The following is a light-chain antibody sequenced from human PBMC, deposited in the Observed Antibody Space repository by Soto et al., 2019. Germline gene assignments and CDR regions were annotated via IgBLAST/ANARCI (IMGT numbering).Light chain of an antibody. V-gene: IGKV3-11*01. CDR3: QQRSNWPPV. CDR1: QSVSTY. Sequence: EIVLTQSPATLSLSPGERATLSCRASQSVSTYVIYLAWYQQKPGQAPRLLIYDASNRATGIPARFSGSGSGTDFTLTISSLAPEDFAVYYCQQRSNWPPVFGGGTKVEIK. CDR2: DAS. J-gene: IGKJ4*01.